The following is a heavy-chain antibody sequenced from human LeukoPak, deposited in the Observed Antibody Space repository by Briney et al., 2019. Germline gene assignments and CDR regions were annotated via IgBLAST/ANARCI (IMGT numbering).Heavy chain of an antibody. CDR3: ARVLNYYDSSGYYFSY. V-gene: IGHV3-30-3*01. CDR2: ISYDGSNE. D-gene: IGHD3-22*01. CDR1: GFTFSYST. J-gene: IGHJ4*02. Sequence: GGSLRLSCAASGFTFSYSTMHSVRQAPGKGLEWVAVISYDGSNEYYADSVKGRFTISRVNSKNTLYLQMNSLRVEDTAVYYCARVLNYYDSSGYYFSYWGQGTLVTVSS.